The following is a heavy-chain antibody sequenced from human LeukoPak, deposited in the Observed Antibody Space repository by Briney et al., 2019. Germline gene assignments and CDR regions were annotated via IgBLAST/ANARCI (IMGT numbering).Heavy chain of an antibody. Sequence: GGSLRLSCAASGFTFSSSAMAWVRHAPGKGLEWVSTISYSGSGTYYADSVKGRFTISRDNSENTVYLQMTSLGVEDTAEYYCAKTFYSGSVSELPHHWGQGTLVTVSS. CDR3: AKTFYSGSVSELPHH. D-gene: IGHD3-10*01. CDR2: ISYSGSGT. V-gene: IGHV3-23*01. J-gene: IGHJ1*01. CDR1: GFTFSSSA.